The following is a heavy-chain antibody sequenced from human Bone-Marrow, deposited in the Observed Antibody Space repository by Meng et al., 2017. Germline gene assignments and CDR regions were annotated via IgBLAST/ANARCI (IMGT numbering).Heavy chain of an antibody. CDR1: GFTFDDYA. CDR3: AKGSYGDYFDY. CDR2: ISWNSGSI. D-gene: IGHD4-17*01. Sequence: SLKISCAASGFTFDDYAMHWVRQAPGKGLEWVSGISWNSGSIGYADSVKGRFTISRDNAKNSLYLQMNSLRAEDTAVYYCAKGSYGDYFDYWGQGTLVTVSS. V-gene: IGHV3-9*01. J-gene: IGHJ4*02.